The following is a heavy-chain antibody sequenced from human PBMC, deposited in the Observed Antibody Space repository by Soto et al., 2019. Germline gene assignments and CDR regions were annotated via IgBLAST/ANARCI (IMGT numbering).Heavy chain of an antibody. J-gene: IGHJ4*02. CDR3: AKARGYCSRTSCSTFDY. D-gene: IGHD2-2*01. CDR1: GFTFSSYA. CDR2: ISGSGGST. Sequence: EVQLLESGGGLVQPGGSLRLSCAASGFTFSSYAMSWVRQAPGKGLEWVSAISGSGGSTYYADSVKGRFTISRDNSTNTRYLQMNSLRAEDTAVYYCAKARGYCSRTSCSTFDYWGQGTLVTVSS. V-gene: IGHV3-23*01.